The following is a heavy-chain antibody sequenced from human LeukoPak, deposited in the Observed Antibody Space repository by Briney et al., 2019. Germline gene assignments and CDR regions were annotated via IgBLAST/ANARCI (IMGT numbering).Heavy chain of an antibody. Sequence: SETLSLTCTVSGGSISRSSYYWGWIRQTPGMGLEWIGSVSYSGNTDYNPSLKSRVTISVDTSKNLFSLRLTSVTAADTAVYYCARDYRVSLSDTSPDDAFDVWGQGAVVTVSS. CDR3: ARDYRVSLSDTSPDDAFDV. J-gene: IGHJ3*01. CDR2: VSYSGNT. D-gene: IGHD3-16*02. V-gene: IGHV4-39*07. CDR1: GGSISRSSYY.